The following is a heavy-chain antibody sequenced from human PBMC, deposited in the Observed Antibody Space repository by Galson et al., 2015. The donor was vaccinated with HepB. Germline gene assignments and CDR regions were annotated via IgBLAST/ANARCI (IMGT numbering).Heavy chain of an antibody. J-gene: IGHJ4*02. CDR3: AREGSEYSYVEGFDY. CDR2: TYYRSKWYN. V-gene: IGHV6-1*01. Sequence: CAISGDSVSSNSAAWNWIRQSPSRGLEWLGRTYYRSKWYNDYAVSVKSRITINPDTSKNQFSLQLNSVTPEDTAVHYCAREGSEYSYVEGFDYWGQGTLVTVSS. CDR1: GDSVSSNSAA. D-gene: IGHD5-18*01.